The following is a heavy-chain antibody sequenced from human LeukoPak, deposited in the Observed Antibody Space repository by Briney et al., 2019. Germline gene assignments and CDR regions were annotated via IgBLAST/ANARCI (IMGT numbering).Heavy chain of an antibody. CDR1: GFTFSSYG. Sequence: GGSLRLSCAASGFTFSSYGMHWVRQAPGKGLKWVAVIWYDGSNKYYADSVKGRFTISRDISKNTLYLQMNSLRAEDTAVYYCARVMEDASSQPLDVWGQGTTVTVSS. J-gene: IGHJ6*02. V-gene: IGHV3-33*01. CDR2: IWYDGSNK. CDR3: ARVMEDASSQPLDV. D-gene: IGHD1-14*01.